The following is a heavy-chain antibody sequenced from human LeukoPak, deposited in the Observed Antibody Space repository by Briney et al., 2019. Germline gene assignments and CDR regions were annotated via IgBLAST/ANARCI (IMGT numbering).Heavy chain of an antibody. CDR2: INQDGRLT. D-gene: IGHD2-21*01. CDR3: ARDLDVVVNFDNTVPHYDAFDI. V-gene: IGHV3-7*01. J-gene: IGHJ3*02. Sequence: SGGSLRLSCGASGFSFNTYYMTWVRQAPGKGLEWVANINQDGRLTSYTDSVRGRFTISRDKAKNSLYLQMRSLSAEETAVYFCARDLDVVVNFDNTVPHYDAFDIWGQGTMVTVSS. CDR1: GFSFNTYY.